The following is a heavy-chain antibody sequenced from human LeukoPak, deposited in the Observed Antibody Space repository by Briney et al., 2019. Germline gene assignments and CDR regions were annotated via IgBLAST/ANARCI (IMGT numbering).Heavy chain of an antibody. CDR3: ARDSNWFDP. Sequence: SETLSLTCTVSGGPISSSSYYWGWIRQPPGKGLEWIGSIYYSGSTYYNPSLKSRVTISVDTSKNQFSLKLSSVTAADTAVYYCARDSNWFDPWGQGTLVTVSS. CDR1: GGPISSSSYY. J-gene: IGHJ5*02. CDR2: IYYSGST. V-gene: IGHV4-39*07.